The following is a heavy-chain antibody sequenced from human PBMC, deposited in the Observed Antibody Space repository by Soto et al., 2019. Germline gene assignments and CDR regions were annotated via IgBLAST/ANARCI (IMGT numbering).Heavy chain of an antibody. CDR2: ISYDGSNK. J-gene: IGHJ3*02. CDR3: TTPTGDNSVLDAFYI. CDR1: GFTISSYG. D-gene: IGHD1-20*01. Sequence: GGSLRLSCAASGFTISSYGMNWVRQAPGKGLEWVAVISYDGSNKYYADSVKVRFTISRDNSKNTLYLQMNSLRAEDTAVYYCTTPTGDNSVLDAFYIWGQGPMVTVSS. V-gene: IGHV3-30*03.